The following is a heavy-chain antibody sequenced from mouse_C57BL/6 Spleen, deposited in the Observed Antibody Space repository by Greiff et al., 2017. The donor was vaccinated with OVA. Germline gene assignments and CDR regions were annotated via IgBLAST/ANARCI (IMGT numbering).Heavy chain of an antibody. CDR2: ISSGGSYT. D-gene: IGHD1-1*01. J-gene: IGHJ3*01. CDR3: ARRKEYYGFAY. Sequence: EVQRVESGGDLVKPGGSLKLSCAASGFTFSSYGMSWVRQTPDKRLEWVATISSGGSYTYYPDSVKGRFTISRDNAKNTLYLQMSSLKSEDTAMYYCARRKEYYGFAYWGQGTLVTVSA. V-gene: IGHV5-6*01. CDR1: GFTFSSYG.